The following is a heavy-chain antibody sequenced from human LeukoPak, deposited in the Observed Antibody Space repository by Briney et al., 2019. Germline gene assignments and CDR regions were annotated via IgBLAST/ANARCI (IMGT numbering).Heavy chain of an antibody. CDR1: GFTFSSHG. V-gene: IGHV3-23*01. J-gene: IGHJ4*02. CDR2: IRGDGVTT. D-gene: IGHD6-13*01. CDR3: AKDLIPGIAAAGTFDY. Sequence: PGGSLRLSCAASGFTFSSHGMNWVRQAPGKGLEWVSGIRGDGVTTYYADSVKGRFTISRDNSKNTLYLQMNSLRAEDTAVYYCAKDLIPGIAAAGTFDYWGQGTLVTVSS.